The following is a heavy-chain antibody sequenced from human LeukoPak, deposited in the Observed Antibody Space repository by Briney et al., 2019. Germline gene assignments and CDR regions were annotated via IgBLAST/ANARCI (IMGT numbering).Heavy chain of an antibody. D-gene: IGHD3-10*01. CDR1: GYTFTSYG. J-gene: IGHJ6*02. CDR2: ISAYNGNT. Sequence: GASVKVSCKASGYTFTSYGISWVRQAPGQGLEWMGWISAYNGNTNYAQKLQGRVTMTTDTSTSTAYMELRSLRSDDTAVYYCARVWDYYGSGSYYNNYGMDVWGQGTTVTVSS. CDR3: ARVWDYYGSGSYYNNYGMDV. V-gene: IGHV1-18*01.